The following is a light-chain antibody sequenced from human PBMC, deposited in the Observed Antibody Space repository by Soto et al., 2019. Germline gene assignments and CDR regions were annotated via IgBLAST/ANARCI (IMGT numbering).Light chain of an antibody. Sequence: GARVTITCRASQSISSWLAWYQQKPGKAPKFLIYDASNLESGVPSRFSGSGSGTEFTLTISSLQPDDFATYYCQQYSSYWTCGQGTKV. CDR1: QSISSW. CDR3: QQYSSYWT. V-gene: IGKV1-5*01. CDR2: DAS. J-gene: IGKJ1*01.